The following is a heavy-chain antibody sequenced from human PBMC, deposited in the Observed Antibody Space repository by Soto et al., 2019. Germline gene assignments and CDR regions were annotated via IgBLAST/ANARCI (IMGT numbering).Heavy chain of an antibody. CDR3: AMTYYYDSSGYPFDY. Sequence: QVQLQESGPGLVKPSQTLSLTCTVSGGSISSGDYYWRWIRQPPGKGLAWIGYIYYSGSTYYNPSLKSRVTISVDTSKSQLSLKLGSVPAADTAVYYCAMTYYYDSSGYPFDYWGQGNLVTVSS. CDR1: GGSISSGDYY. V-gene: IGHV4-30-4*01. J-gene: IGHJ4*02. D-gene: IGHD3-22*01. CDR2: IYYSGST.